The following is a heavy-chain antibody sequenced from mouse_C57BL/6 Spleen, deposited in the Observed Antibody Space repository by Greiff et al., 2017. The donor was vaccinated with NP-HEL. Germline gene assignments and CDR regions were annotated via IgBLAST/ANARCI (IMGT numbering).Heavy chain of an antibody. CDR3: ARITTVVEYWYFDV. J-gene: IGHJ1*03. V-gene: IGHV1-82*01. CDR1: GYAFSSSW. CDR2: IYPGDGDT. Sequence: VQLQQSGPELVKPGASVKISCKASGYAFSSSWMNWVKQRPGKGLEWIGRIYPGDGDTNYNGKFKGKATLTADKSSSTAYMQLSSLTSEDSAVYFCARITTVVEYWYFDVWGTGTTVTVSS. D-gene: IGHD1-1*01.